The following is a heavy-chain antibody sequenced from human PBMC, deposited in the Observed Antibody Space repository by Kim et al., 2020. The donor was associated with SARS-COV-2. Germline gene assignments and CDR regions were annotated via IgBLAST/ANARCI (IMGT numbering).Heavy chain of an antibody. J-gene: IGHJ4*02. CDR3: ARGRWELPY. Sequence: NPALKSRVTISVDTSNNQVYLTLSSVTAADTAVYYCARGRWELPYWGQGTLVTVSS. V-gene: IGHV4-59*09. D-gene: IGHD1-26*01.